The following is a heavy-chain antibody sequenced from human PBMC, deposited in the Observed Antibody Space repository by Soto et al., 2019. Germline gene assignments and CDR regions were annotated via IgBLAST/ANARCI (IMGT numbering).Heavy chain of an antibody. CDR2: ISYDGSDK. Sequence: QVQLVESGGGVVQPGSSLRLSCAASGFTFSSYGMHWVRQAPGKGLEWVALISYDGSDKYYADSVKGRFTISRDNSKNTLYLQMNSLRVEDTAVYYCGAGQYFSDYWGQGTLVTVSS. CDR3: GAGQYFSDY. D-gene: IGHD6-13*01. V-gene: IGHV3-30*03. J-gene: IGHJ4*02. CDR1: GFTFSSYG.